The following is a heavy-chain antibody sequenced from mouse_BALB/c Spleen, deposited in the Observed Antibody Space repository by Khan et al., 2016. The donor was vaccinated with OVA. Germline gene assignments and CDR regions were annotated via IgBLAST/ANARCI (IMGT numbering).Heavy chain of an antibody. CDR1: GFSFSSYT. V-gene: IGHV5-6-4*01. J-gene: IGHJ1*01. Sequence: ELVESGGGLVNPGGSLKLSCAASGFSFSSYTMSWVRQTPEKRLEWVATISSGSTYTSYPDSLKGRFTISRDTATSTLYLQMSSLKSEDTAMYCGTRDGICTHWYFDVWGAGTTVTVSS. CDR3: TRDGICTHWYFDV. CDR2: ISSGSTYT. D-gene: IGHD6-1*01.